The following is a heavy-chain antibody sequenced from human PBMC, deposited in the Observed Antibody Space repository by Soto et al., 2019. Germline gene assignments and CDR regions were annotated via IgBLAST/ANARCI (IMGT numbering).Heavy chain of an antibody. CDR2: IFYSGST. CDR1: GGSVSRGGYF. Sequence: QLQLQESGPGLVKPSQTLSLTCTVSGGSVSRGGYFWNWIRQHPGKGLEWIGYIFYSGSTSYNPSLKNRVSISVDPSNNQFPLRLSSATAADTAVYYCARAYPPDYRSGSRGSFDYWGQGTLVTVSA. D-gene: IGHD3-3*01. V-gene: IGHV4-31*03. J-gene: IGHJ4*02. CDR3: ARAYPPDYRSGSRGSFDY.